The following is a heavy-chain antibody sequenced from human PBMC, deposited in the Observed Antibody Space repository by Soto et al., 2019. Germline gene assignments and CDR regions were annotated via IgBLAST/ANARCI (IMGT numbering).Heavy chain of an antibody. D-gene: IGHD3-22*01. CDR2: IYYSGST. J-gene: IGHJ4*02. CDR3: ARGSYYYDSSGYYHY. Sequence: QVQLQESGPGLVKPSQTLSLTCTVSGGSISSGDYYCSWIRQPPGKGLEWIGYIYYSGSTYYNPSLKSRVTISVDTSKNQFSLKLSSVTAADTAVYYCARGSYYYDSSGYYHYLGQGTLVTVSS. V-gene: IGHV4-30-4*01. CDR1: GGSISSGDYY.